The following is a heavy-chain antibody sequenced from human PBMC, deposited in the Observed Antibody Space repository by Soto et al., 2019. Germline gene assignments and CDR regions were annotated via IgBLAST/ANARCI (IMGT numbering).Heavy chain of an antibody. CDR1: GGTFSSYA. J-gene: IGHJ4*02. D-gene: IGHD6-6*01. V-gene: IGHV1-69*13. Sequence: GASVKVSCKASGGTFSSYAISWVRQAPGQGLEWMGGIIPIFGTANYAQKFQGRVTITADESTSTAYMELSSLRSEDTAVYYCARNSSIAARGIDYWGQGTLVPVSS. CDR2: IIPIFGTA. CDR3: ARNSSIAARGIDY.